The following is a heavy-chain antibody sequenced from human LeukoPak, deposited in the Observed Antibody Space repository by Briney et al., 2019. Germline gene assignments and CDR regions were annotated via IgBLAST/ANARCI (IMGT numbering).Heavy chain of an antibody. CDR2: IRSKANSYAT. V-gene: IGHV3-73*01. J-gene: IGHJ4*02. CDR3: THYDSGSSYTNDY. Sequence: PGGSLRLSCAASGFSFSASDIHWVRPASGRGREWVGRIRSKANSYATAYAASVEGRFAISRDDSKNTAYLQMNSLKTEDTAVYFCTHYDSGSSYTNDYWGQGTLVTVSS. D-gene: IGHD3-10*01. CDR1: GFSFSASD.